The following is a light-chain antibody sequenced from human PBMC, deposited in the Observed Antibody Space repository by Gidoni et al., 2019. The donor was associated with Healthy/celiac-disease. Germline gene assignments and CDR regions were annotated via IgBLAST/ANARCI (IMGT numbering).Light chain of an antibody. CDR1: QSVSSN. J-gene: IGKJ4*01. Sequence: EIVRTQSPATLSVSPGERATLSCRASQSVSSNLAWYQQKPGQAPRLLIYGASTRATGIPARFSGSGSGTEFTLTISSLQSEDFAVYYCQQSNNWPPLTFGGGTKVEIK. CDR2: GAS. CDR3: QQSNNWPPLT. V-gene: IGKV3-15*01.